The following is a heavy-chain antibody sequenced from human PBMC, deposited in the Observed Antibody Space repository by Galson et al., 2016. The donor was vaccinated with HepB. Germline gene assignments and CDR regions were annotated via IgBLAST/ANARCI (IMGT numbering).Heavy chain of an antibody. CDR2: INTDGSNT. V-gene: IGHV3-74*01. J-gene: IGHJ4*02. Sequence: SLRLSCAASGFIFTDYWMYWVRQVPGKGLVWVSRINTDGSNTRYADSVKGRFTISRVNTKSTLYLEMNSLRAEDTAVYYCGRASYCGRGCYYHFDSWGQGTLVTVSS. CDR1: GFIFTDYW. CDR3: GRASYCGRGCYYHFDS. D-gene: IGHD2-21*02.